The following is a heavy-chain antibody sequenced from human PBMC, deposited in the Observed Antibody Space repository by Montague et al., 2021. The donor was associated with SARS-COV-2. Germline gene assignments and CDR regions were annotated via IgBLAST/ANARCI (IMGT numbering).Heavy chain of an antibody. V-gene: IGHV4-59*01. D-gene: IGHD1-14*01. Sequence: KPSLKSRVSISRDTSKNQFSLKVRSVTAADTAVYYCARETTTVDAFDIWGQGTMVTGSS. CDR3: ARETTTVDAFDI. J-gene: IGHJ3*02.